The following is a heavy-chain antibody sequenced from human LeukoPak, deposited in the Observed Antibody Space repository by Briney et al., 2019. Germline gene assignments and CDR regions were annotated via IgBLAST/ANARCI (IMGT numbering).Heavy chain of an antibody. V-gene: IGHV4-61*08. CDR2: IYYSGST. CDR1: GGSINSGDYY. Sequence: SQTLSLTCTVSGGSINSGDYYWSWIRQPPGKGLEWIGYIYYSGSTNYNPSLKSRVTISVDTSKNQFSLKLSSVTAADTAVYYCARDRSIAARPGWLDPWGQGTLVTVSS. CDR3: ARDRSIAARPGWLDP. D-gene: IGHD6-6*01. J-gene: IGHJ5*02.